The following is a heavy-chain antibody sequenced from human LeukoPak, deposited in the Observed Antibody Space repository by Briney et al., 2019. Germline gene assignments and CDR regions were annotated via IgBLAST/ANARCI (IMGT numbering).Heavy chain of an antibody. CDR2: ISSSGSTI. CDR3: ARDKIAAAGPNWFDP. CDR1: GFTFSSYE. V-gene: IGHV3-48*03. D-gene: IGHD6-13*01. J-gene: IGHJ5*02. Sequence: GGSLRLSCAASGFTFSSYEMNWVRQAPGKGLEWVSYISSSGSTIYYADSVKGRFTISRDNAKNSLYLQMDSLRAEDTAVYYCARDKIAAAGPNWFDPWGQGTLVTVSS.